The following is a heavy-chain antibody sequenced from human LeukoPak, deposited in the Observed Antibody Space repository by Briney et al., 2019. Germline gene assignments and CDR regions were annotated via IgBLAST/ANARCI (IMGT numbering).Heavy chain of an antibody. Sequence: KPSETLSLTCIVSGVSVSSGNYYWAWIRQPPGKGLEWIGSISYRGSANYNPSLKSRVTISVDTSKNQFSLKLSSVTAADTAVYYCARGLVGATIQVDYWGQGTLVTVSS. V-gene: IGHV4-39*01. J-gene: IGHJ4*02. CDR1: GVSVSSGNYY. D-gene: IGHD1-26*01. CDR2: ISYRGSA. CDR3: ARGLVGATIQVDY.